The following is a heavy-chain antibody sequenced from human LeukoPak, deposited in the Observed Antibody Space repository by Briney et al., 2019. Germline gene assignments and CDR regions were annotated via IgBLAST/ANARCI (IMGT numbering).Heavy chain of an antibody. CDR3: AGISGIYGFGTFDI. Sequence: SQTLSLTCVISGDSVSSNSAAWNWIRQTPSRGLEWLGRTYYRSKWYYHYAVSMKSRITVNPDTSKNQFSLQLNSVTPEDTAVYYCAGISGIYGFGTFDIWGQGTMVTVSS. D-gene: IGHD1-26*01. J-gene: IGHJ3*02. V-gene: IGHV6-1*01. CDR2: TYYRSKWYY. CDR1: GDSVSSNSAA.